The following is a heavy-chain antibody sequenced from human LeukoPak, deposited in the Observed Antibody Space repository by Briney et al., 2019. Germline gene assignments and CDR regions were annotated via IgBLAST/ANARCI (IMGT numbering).Heavy chain of an antibody. D-gene: IGHD1-26*01. Sequence: GASVKVSCKASVYTFTSYDINWVRQATGQGLEWMGWMNPNSGNTGYAQKFQGRVTMTRNISISTADKELSSLRSEDTAVYYCARFRGSYSSLDVWGQGTTVTVSS. CDR3: ARFRGSYSSLDV. V-gene: IGHV1-8*01. J-gene: IGHJ6*02. CDR2: MNPNSGNT. CDR1: VYTFTSYD.